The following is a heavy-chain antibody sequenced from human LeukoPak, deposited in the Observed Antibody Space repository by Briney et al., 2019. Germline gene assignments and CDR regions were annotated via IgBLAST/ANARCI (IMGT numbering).Heavy chain of an antibody. CDR1: GFIFSNYA. J-gene: IGHJ4*02. V-gene: IGHV3-23*01. Sequence: GGSLRLSCAASGFIFSNYAMIWVRQAPGKGLEWVSAIGGSGDSTYYADSVKGRFTISRDNSKNTLYLQMNSLTAEDTAVYYCAKEADDWYPRPFDYWGQGTLVTVSS. CDR3: AKEADDWYPRPFDY. D-gene: IGHD3-9*01. CDR2: IGGSGDST.